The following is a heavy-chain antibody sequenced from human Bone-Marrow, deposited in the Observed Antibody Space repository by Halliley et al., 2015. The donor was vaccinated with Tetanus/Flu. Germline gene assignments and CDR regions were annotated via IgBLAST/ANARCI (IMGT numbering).Heavy chain of an antibody. J-gene: IGHJ4*02. V-gene: IGHV3-53*01. CDR3: ARGLPTAYSCMWFYFDY. D-gene: IGHD6-13*01. Sequence: TLRLSCAASGFTVSSNYMSWVRQAPGKGLECVSVIYSGGSTYYADSVKGRFTISRDNSNNTLYLQMNSLRAEDTAVYYCARGLPTAYSCMWFYFDYWGQGTLVTVSS. CDR1: GFTVSSNY. CDR2: IYSGGST.